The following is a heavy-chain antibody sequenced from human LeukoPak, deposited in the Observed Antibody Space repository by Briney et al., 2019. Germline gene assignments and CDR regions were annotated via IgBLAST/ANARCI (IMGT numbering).Heavy chain of an antibody. CDR1: GGSISSGGYS. J-gene: IGHJ5*02. D-gene: IGHD3-9*01. CDR3: ARDQGYNILTGYLNWFDP. V-gene: IGHV4-61*02. Sequence: SQTLSLTCAVSGGSISSGGYSWSWIRQPPGKRLEWIGRIYTSGSTNYNPSLQSRVTISVDTSKNQFSLRLSSVTAADTAVYYCARDQGYNILTGYLNWFDPWGQGTLVTVSS. CDR2: IYTSGST.